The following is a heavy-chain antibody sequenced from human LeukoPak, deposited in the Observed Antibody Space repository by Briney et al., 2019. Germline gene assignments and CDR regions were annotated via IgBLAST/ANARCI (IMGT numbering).Heavy chain of an antibody. J-gene: IGHJ4*02. Sequence: GESLKISCRGSGYSFTTYWIGWVRQMPGKGLEWMGIIYPGDPDTRYTPSFQGQVTMSADKSINTAYLQWSSLKASDTAIYYCARRQGCSSTSCPPDYWGQGTLVTVAT. V-gene: IGHV5-51*01. CDR2: IYPGDPDT. D-gene: IGHD2-2*01. CDR3: ARRQGCSSTSCPPDY. CDR1: GYSFTTYW.